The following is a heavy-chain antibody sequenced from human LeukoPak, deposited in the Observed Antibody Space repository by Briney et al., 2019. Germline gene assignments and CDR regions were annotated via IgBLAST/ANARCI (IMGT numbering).Heavy chain of an antibody. CDR1: GFTFSSYN. CDR2: ISSSSSYI. Sequence: GSLRLSCAASGFTFSSYNMNWVRQAPGKGLEWVSSISSSSSYIYYADSVKGRFTISRDNAKNSLYLQMNSLRAEDTAVYYCARDLLRYNWNYDAFDIWGQGTMVTVSS. V-gene: IGHV3-21*01. CDR3: ARDLLRYNWNYDAFDI. D-gene: IGHD1-7*01. J-gene: IGHJ3*02.